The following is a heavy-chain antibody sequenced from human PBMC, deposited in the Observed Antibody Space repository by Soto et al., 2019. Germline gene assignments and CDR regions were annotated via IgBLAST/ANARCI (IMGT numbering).Heavy chain of an antibody. CDR2: IYWDDDK. CDR1: GFSLSTSGVG. D-gene: IGHD3-10*01. Sequence: QITLKESGPTLVKPTQTLTLTCTFSGFSLSTSGVGVGWSRQPPGKALEWLALIYWDDDKRYSPSLKSRLTSTKDTSKSQHVLTMINMDPVDTATFYCVHRPNYYGSGRYYYPWGQGTLVTVSS. V-gene: IGHV2-5*02. CDR3: VHRPNYYGSGRYYYP. J-gene: IGHJ5*02.